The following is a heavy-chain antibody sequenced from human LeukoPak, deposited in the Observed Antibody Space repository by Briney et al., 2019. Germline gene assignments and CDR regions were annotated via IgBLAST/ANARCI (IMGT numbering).Heavy chain of an antibody. D-gene: IGHD1-26*01. CDR2: INPNSGGT. CDR1: GYTFTGYY. Sequence: GASVKVSCKASGYTFTGYYMHWVRQAPGQGLEWMGWINPNSGGTNYAQKFQGRVTMTRDTSISTAYMELSRLRSDDTAVYYCARVESGSYYFHYYYMDVWGKGTTVTVSS. CDR3: ARVESGSYYFHYYYMDV. V-gene: IGHV1-2*02. J-gene: IGHJ6*03.